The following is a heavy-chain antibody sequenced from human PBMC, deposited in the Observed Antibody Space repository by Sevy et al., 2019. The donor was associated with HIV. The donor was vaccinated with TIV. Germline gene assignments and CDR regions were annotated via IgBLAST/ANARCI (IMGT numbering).Heavy chain of an antibody. CDR2: ISSSGSTI. Sequence: GGSLRLSCAASGFTFSDYYMSWIRQAPGKGLEWVSYISSSGSTIYYADSVKGRFTISRDNAKNSLYLQMNSLRVEDTAVYYCARDRGTAISNAFDIWGQGTMVTVSS. CDR1: GFTFSDYY. J-gene: IGHJ3*02. D-gene: IGHD2-21*02. V-gene: IGHV3-11*01. CDR3: ARDRGTAISNAFDI.